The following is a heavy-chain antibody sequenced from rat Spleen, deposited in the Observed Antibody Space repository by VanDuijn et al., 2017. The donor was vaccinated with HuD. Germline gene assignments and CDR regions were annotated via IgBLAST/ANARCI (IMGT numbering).Heavy chain of an antibody. CDR2: ITNTGGST. CDR3: ARGYVYFDY. Sequence: EVQLVESGGGLVQPGRSLKLSCVASGFTFNNYWMTWIRQAPGKGLEWVASITNTGGSTYYRDSVKGRFTISRDNAKSTLYLQMDSLRSEDTATYYGARGYVYFDYWGQGVIVTVSS. CDR1: GFTFNNYW. V-gene: IGHV5-31*01. J-gene: IGHJ2*01.